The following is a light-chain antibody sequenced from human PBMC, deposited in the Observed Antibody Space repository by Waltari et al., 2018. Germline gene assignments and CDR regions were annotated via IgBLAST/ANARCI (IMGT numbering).Light chain of an antibody. V-gene: IGKV3-20*01. CDR3: QQYASSPLT. Sequence: EIVLTQSPGSLSLSPGERATLSCRASQSVSSNYLAWYQQKPGQAPRRLIYGASTRATGIPDRFSGSGSGTDFTLTITRLEPEECAVYYCQQYASSPLTFGGGTKVEIK. CDR1: QSVSSNY. CDR2: GAS. J-gene: IGKJ4*01.